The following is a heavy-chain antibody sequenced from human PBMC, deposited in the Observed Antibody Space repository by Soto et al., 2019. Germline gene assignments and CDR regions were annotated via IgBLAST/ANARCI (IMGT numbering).Heavy chain of an antibody. CDR1: GGSISSSNW. J-gene: IGHJ6*02. D-gene: IGHD3-10*01. CDR2: IYHSGST. CDR3: AREDYGSGSYYTHLYYYGMDV. V-gene: IGHV4-4*02. Sequence: SETLSLTCAVSGGSISSSNWWSWVRQPPGKGLEWIGEIYHSGSTNYNPSLKSRVTISVDKSKNQFSLKLSSVTAADTAVYYCAREDYGSGSYYTHLYYYGMDVWGQGTTVTAP.